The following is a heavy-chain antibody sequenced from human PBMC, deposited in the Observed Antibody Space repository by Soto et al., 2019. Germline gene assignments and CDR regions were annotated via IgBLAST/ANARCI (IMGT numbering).Heavy chain of an antibody. V-gene: IGHV3-30-3*01. Sequence: QVQLVEFGGGVVQPGRSLRLSCAASRFTFSHYAMHWVRQAPGKGLEWVAITSYDESKKYYADSVKGRFTISRDNSRNTLYLQMNSLRAEDTAIYYCARESYGDYYFDYWGQGTLVTASS. CDR2: TSYDESKK. CDR3: ARESYGDYYFDY. D-gene: IGHD4-17*01. J-gene: IGHJ4*02. CDR1: RFTFSHYA.